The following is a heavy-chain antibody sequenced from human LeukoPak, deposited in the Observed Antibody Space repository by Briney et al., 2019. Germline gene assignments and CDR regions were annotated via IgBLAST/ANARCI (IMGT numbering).Heavy chain of an antibody. J-gene: IGHJ4*02. CDR2: ISYDGSNK. CDR3: AKDRGLWELLHWFDY. V-gene: IGHV3-30-3*01. CDR1: GFTFSSYA. Sequence: PGGSLRLSCAASGFTFSSYAMHWVRQAPGKGLEWVAVISYDGSNKYYADSVKGRFTISRGNSKNTLYLQMNSLRVEDTAVYYCAKDRGLWELLHWFDYWGQGTLVTVSS. D-gene: IGHD1-26*01.